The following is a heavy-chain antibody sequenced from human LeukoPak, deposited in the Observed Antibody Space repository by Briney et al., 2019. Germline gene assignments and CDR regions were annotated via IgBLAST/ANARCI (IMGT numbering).Heavy chain of an antibody. J-gene: IGHJ4*02. CDR3: GKAEPDYYGSGSYWSFDY. Sequence: GGSLRLSCAASGFTFSSYGMHRVRQAPGKGLEWVAVISYDGSNKYYADSVKGRFTISRDNSKNTLYLQMNSLRAEDTAVYYCGKAEPDYYGSGSYWSFDYWGQGTLVTVSS. D-gene: IGHD3-10*01. V-gene: IGHV3-30*18. CDR1: GFTFSSYG. CDR2: ISYDGSNK.